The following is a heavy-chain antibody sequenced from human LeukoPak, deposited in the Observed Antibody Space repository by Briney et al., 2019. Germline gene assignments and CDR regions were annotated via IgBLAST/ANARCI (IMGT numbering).Heavy chain of an antibody. J-gene: IGHJ4*02. Sequence: GGSLRLSCAASGFTFSSYGIHWVRQAPGKGLEWVAFIRYDGSKKYYADSVKGRFTISRDNSKNTVYLQMNSLRAGDRAVYYCAKDPSIVEPTPSGRGGQGTLVTVSS. CDR1: GFTFSSYG. D-gene: IGHD1-26*01. V-gene: IGHV3-30*02. CDR3: AKDPSIVEPTPSGR. CDR2: IRYDGSKK.